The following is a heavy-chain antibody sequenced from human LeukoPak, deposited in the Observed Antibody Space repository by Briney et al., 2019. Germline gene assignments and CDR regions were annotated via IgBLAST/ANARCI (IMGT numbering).Heavy chain of an antibody. J-gene: IGHJ4*02. V-gene: IGHV3-21*01. Sequence: KSGGSLRLSCAASGFTFSNYAMNWVRQAPGKGLEWVSSISGTSTDIYYADSVKGRFTISRDNAKNSLYLQMNSLRAEDTAVYYCARDLEEYCSGGSCSLFDYWGQGTLVTVSS. CDR3: ARDLEEYCSGGSCSLFDY. CDR1: GFTFSNYA. D-gene: IGHD2-15*01. CDR2: ISGTSTDI.